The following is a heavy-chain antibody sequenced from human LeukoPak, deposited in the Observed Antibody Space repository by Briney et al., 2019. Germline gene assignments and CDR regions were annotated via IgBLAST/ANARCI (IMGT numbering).Heavy chain of an antibody. V-gene: IGHV3-15*01. Sequence: GGSLRLSCAASGFTFSSYSMNWVRQAPGKGLEWVGRIKSKTDGGTTDYAAPVKGRFTISRDDSKNTLYLQMNSLKTEDTAVYYCTTKTAYYYGSGSYNDYWGQGTLVTVSS. CDR3: TTKTAYYYGSGSYNDY. D-gene: IGHD3-10*01. CDR2: IKSKTDGGTT. J-gene: IGHJ4*02. CDR1: GFTFSSYS.